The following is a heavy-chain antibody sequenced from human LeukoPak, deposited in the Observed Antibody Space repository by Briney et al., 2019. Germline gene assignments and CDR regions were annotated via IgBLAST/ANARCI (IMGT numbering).Heavy chain of an antibody. Sequence: GGSLRLSCAASGFTFSDYYMSWIRQAPGKGLEWVSYISSSGSTIYYADSVKGRFTISRDNAKNSLCLQMNSLRAEDTAVYYCARDSQWYDAFDIWGQGTMVTVSS. CDR2: ISSSGSTI. J-gene: IGHJ3*02. CDR1: GFTFSDYY. D-gene: IGHD2-8*01. CDR3: ARDSQWYDAFDI. V-gene: IGHV3-11*04.